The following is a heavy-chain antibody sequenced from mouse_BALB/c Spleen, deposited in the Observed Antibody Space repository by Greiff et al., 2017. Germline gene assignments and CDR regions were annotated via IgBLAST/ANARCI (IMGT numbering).Heavy chain of an antibody. V-gene: IGHV7-1*02. D-gene: IGHD1-1*01. J-gene: IGHJ4*01. CDR2: SRNKANDYTT. CDR1: GFTFSDFY. Sequence: EVNLVESGGGLVQPGGSLRLSCATSGFTFSDFYMEWVRQPPGKRLEWIAASRNKANDYTTEYSASVKGRFIVSRDTSQSILYLQMNALRAEDTAIYYCARDAPIYYGSSGDAMDYWGQGTSVTVSS. CDR3: ARDAPIYYGSSGDAMDY.